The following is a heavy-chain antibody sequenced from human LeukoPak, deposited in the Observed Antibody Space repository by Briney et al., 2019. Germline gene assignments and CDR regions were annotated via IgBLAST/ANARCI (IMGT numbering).Heavy chain of an antibody. CDR2: INWNGGST. Sequence: GGSLRLSCAASGFTFDDYGMSWVRQAPGKGLEWVSGINWNGGSTGYADSVKGRFTISRDNAKNSLYLQMNSLRAEDTALYHCARVAGDTYSWDTAMPYFDYWGQGTLVTVSS. V-gene: IGHV3-20*01. J-gene: IGHJ4*02. CDR3: ARVAGDTYSWDTAMPYFDY. D-gene: IGHD5-18*01. CDR1: GFTFDDYG.